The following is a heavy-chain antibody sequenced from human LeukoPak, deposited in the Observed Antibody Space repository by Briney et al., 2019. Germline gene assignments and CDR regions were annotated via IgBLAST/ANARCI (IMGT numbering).Heavy chain of an antibody. D-gene: IGHD5-24*01. Sequence: SETLSLTCTVSGGSISSSSYYWGWIRQPPGKGLEWIGSIYYSGSTYYNPSLKSRVTISVDTSKNQFSLKLSSVTAADTAVYYCARGDGRSIYYFDYWGQGTLVTVSS. CDR1: GGSISSSSYY. V-gene: IGHV4-39*01. J-gene: IGHJ4*02. CDR3: ARGDGRSIYYFDY. CDR2: IYYSGST.